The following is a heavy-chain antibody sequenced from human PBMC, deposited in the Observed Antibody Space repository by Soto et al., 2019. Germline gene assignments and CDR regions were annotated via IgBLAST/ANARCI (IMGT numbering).Heavy chain of an antibody. V-gene: IGHV3-33*01. CDR3: ASESSYDGSSDYDKAV. D-gene: IGHD3-22*01. Sequence: GVSLRLSCAASGFTFSSYDMHWVRQAPGKGLDWVAVIWYDGSNKYYADSVKGRFTISRDNSKNTLYLQINSLRAEDRAVYYCASESSYDGSSDYDKAVWGQGTTVTVAS. CDR2: IWYDGSNK. CDR1: GFTFSSYD. J-gene: IGHJ6*01.